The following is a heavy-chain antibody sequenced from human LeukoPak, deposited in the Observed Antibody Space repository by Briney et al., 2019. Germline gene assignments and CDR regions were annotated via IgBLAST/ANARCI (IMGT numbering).Heavy chain of an antibody. V-gene: IGHV3-7*03. CDR1: GFTLSTSW. J-gene: IGHJ4*02. CDR2: INQDSSEK. CDR3: ANQYDFGSGPDY. Sequence: GGSLRLSCIASGFTLSTSWMSWVRQAPGKGLEWVANINQDSSEKLYVDSVKGRFTISRDNAKNSLYLQMNSLRAEDTAVYYCANQYDFGSGPDYWGQGTLVTVSS. D-gene: IGHD3-3*01.